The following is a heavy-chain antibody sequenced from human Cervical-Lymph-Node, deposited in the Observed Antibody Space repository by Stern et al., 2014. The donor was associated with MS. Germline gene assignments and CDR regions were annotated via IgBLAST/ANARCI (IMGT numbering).Heavy chain of an antibody. J-gene: IGHJ4*02. CDR2: GYPGGSA. CDR1: GGSMSNYY. CDR3: ARSEGGGGFNYNFDY. V-gene: IGHV4-4*07. D-gene: IGHD5-24*01. Sequence: QVQLQESGPGLVKPSETLSLTCIVSGGSMSNYYWSWIRQPAGKRLQLVGSGYPGGSANYNHSFKGRVSMSVDTSSNQFSLKVHSMTAADTAVYYCARSEGGGGFNYNFDYWGQGALVTVSS.